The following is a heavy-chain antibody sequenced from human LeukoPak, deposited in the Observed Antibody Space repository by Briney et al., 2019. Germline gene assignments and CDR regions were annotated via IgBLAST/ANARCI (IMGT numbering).Heavy chain of an antibody. CDR2: INSNNGGT. V-gene: IGHV1-2*06. CDR1: RYTFSGNY. J-gene: IGHJ4*02. Sequence: ASVKVSCKSSRYTFSGNYIYWLRQAPGQGLEWMGRINSNNGGTHYAQKFQGRVTLTRDTSISTAYMQLSSLRSGDTAVYYCARGARITGTNWVRLDYFDYWGQGTLVTVSS. CDR3: ARGARITGTNWVRLDYFDY. D-gene: IGHD1-7*01.